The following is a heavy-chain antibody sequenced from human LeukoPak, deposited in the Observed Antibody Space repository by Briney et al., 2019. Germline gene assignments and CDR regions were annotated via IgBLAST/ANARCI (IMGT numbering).Heavy chain of an antibody. CDR3: AREVVVVAATGESGMDV. CDR1: GYTFTSYG. Sequence: GASVKVSCKASGYTFTSYGISWVRQAPGQGLEWMGWISAYNGNTNYAQKLQGRVTMTTDTSTSTAYMELRSLRSDDTAVYYCAREVVVVAATGESGMDVWGKGTTVTVSS. CDR2: ISAYNGNT. V-gene: IGHV1-18*01. D-gene: IGHD2-15*01. J-gene: IGHJ6*03.